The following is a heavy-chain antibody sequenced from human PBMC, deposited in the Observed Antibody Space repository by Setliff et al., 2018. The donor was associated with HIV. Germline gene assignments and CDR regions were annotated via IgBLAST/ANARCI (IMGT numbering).Heavy chain of an antibody. D-gene: IGHD3-10*01. CDR2: IYYSGST. J-gene: IGHJ4*02. CDR3: ARVQRVGSVEGYFDY. V-gene: IGHV4-38-2*01. CDR1: GYSISSGYY. Sequence: NPSETLSLTCAVSGYSISSGYYWGRIRQPPGKGLEWIGNIYYSGSTYYNPSLKSRVTISLDTSKNQFSLKLSSVTAADTAVYYCARVQRVGSVEGYFDYWGQGTLVTVSS.